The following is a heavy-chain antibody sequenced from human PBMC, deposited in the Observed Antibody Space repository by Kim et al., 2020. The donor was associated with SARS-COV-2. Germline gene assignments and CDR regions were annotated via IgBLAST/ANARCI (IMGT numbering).Heavy chain of an antibody. J-gene: IGHJ3*02. CDR2: INHSGST. CDR3: ARARRGRLPPTDRLHTRLYAFDI. CDR1: GGSFSGYY. V-gene: IGHV4-34*01. D-gene: IGHD5-12*01. Sequence: SETLSLTCAVYGGSFSGYYWSWIRQPPGKGLEWIGEINHSGSTNYNPSLKSRVTISVDTSKNQFSLKLSSVTAADTAGYYCARARRGRLPPTDRLHTRLYAFDIWGQGTMVTVSS.